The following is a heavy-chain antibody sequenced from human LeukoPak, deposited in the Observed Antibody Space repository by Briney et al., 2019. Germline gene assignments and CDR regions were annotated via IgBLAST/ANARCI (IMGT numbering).Heavy chain of an antibody. D-gene: IGHD4-17*01. Sequence: ASVKVSCKASGYTFTSYAMHWVRQAPGQRLEWMGWINAGNGNTKYSQEFQGRVTITRDTSASTAYMELSSLRSEDMAVYYCARADYGDYRGTDDAFDIWGQGTMVTVSS. J-gene: IGHJ3*02. CDR1: GYTFTSYA. V-gene: IGHV1-3*03. CDR3: ARADYGDYRGTDDAFDI. CDR2: INAGNGNT.